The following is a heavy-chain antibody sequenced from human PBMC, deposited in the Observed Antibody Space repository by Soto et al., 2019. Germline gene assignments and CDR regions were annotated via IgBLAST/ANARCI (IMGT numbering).Heavy chain of an antibody. CDR2: IIPIFGTA. Sequence: GASVKVSCKASGGTFSSYAISWVRQAPGQGLEWMGGIIPIFGTANYAQKFQGRVTITADESTSTAYMELSSLRSEDTAVYYCARRERWLQFSYYGMDVWGQGTTVTVSS. D-gene: IGHD5-12*01. J-gene: IGHJ6*02. CDR1: GGTFSSYA. V-gene: IGHV1-69*13. CDR3: ARRERWLQFSYYGMDV.